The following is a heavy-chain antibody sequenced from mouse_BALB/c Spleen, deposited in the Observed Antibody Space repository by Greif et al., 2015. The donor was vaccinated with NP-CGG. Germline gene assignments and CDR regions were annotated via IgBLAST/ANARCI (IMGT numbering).Heavy chain of an antibody. V-gene: IGHV1-18*01. CDR1: GYTFTEYT. J-gene: IGHJ4*01. CDR2: FYLNNGGT. CDR3: ARSKYDNYPYTMDY. D-gene: IGHD2-10*02. Sequence: VQLKESGPELVKPGASVKISCKTSGYTFTEYTMHWVKQSHGKSLEWIGGFYLNNGGTRYNQKFKGKATLTVDKSSSTANMELRSLTSEDSAVYYCARSKYDNYPYTMDYWGQGTSVTVSS.